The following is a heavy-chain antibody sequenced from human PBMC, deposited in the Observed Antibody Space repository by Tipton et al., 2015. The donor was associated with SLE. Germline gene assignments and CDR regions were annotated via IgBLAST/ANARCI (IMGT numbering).Heavy chain of an antibody. CDR2: IKQDGSEK. J-gene: IGHJ6*02. V-gene: IGHV3-7*01. Sequence: SLRLSCAASGFTFSIYWMTWVRQAPGKGLEWVANIKQDGSEKYYVDSVKGRFTVFRDNAKNTVYLQMNSLRAEDTAVYYCARIYRSSSGYGMDVWGQGTTVTVSS. D-gene: IGHD6-6*01. CDR1: GFTFSIYW. CDR3: ARIYRSSSGYGMDV.